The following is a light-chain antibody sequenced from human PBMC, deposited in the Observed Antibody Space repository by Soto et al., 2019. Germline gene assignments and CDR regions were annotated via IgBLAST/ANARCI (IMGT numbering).Light chain of an antibody. CDR1: QSVSSSY. Sequence: EIVLTQSPGTLSLSPGERATLSCRASQSVSSSYLAWYQQKPGQAPRLLIYGASSRATGIPDRFSGSGSRTDFTLTISRLEPKDFAVYYCQQYGSSYTFGQGTKLEIK. V-gene: IGKV3-20*01. J-gene: IGKJ2*01. CDR2: GAS. CDR3: QQYGSSYT.